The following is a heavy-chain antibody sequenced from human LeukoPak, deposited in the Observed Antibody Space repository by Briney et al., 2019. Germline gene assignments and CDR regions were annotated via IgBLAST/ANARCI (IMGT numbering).Heavy chain of an antibody. CDR2: IYTSGST. Sequence: PSETLSLTCTVSGGSISSYYWSWLRQPPGKGLEWIGYIYTSGSTNYNPSLKSRVTISVATSKIQFSLKLSSVAAAATDVYYCARHLVVATTASYYFDYWGQGTLVTVSS. J-gene: IGHJ4*02. D-gene: IGHD5-12*01. CDR3: ARHLVVATTASYYFDY. V-gene: IGHV4-4*09. CDR1: GGSISSYY.